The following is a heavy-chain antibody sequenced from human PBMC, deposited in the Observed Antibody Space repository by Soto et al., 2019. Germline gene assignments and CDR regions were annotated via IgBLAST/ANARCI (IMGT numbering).Heavy chain of an antibody. V-gene: IGHV1-18*01. CDR2: ISCYNHDT. CDR1: GYTYNRYG. J-gene: IGHJ4*02. D-gene: IGHD2-2*01. Sequence: ASVKVSCKTSGYTYNRYGITWVRQAPGRGLELLGWISCYNHDTIYAQKVQGRLSMATDTSTSTAYRGLRSLTSDDTAVFYCARAPSTPSGNKLYLASWARGPPVTLSP. CDR3: ARAPSTPSGNKLYLAS.